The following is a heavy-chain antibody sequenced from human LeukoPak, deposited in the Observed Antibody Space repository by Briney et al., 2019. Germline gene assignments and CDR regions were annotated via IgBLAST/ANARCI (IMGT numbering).Heavy chain of an antibody. V-gene: IGHV4-39*01. CDR1: GGSISSSNYY. CDR3: TSSYYYDSSGYRFQH. Sequence: SETLSLTCTVSGGSISSSNYYWGWIRQPPGKGLEWIGSIYYSGSTYYNPSLESRVTISVDTSKNQFSLRLSSATAADTAVYYCTSSYYYDSSGYRFQHWGQGTLVTVSS. CDR2: IYYSGST. D-gene: IGHD3-22*01. J-gene: IGHJ1*01.